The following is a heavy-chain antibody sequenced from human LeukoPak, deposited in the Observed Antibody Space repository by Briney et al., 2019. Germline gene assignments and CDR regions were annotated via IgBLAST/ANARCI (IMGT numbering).Heavy chain of an antibody. J-gene: IGHJ4*02. CDR2: ISGSGGST. Sequence: PGGSLRLSCAASGFTVSSNYMSWVRQAPGKGLEWVSAISGSGGSTYYADSVKGRFTISRDNSKNTLYLQMNSLRAEDTAVYYCAKEMIVVVPAAIYPFDYWGQGTLVTVSS. D-gene: IGHD2-2*02. CDR3: AKEMIVVVPAAIYPFDY. CDR1: GFTVSSNY. V-gene: IGHV3-23*01.